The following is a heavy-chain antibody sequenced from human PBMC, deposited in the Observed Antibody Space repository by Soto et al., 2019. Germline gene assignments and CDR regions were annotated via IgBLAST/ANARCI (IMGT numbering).Heavy chain of an antibody. CDR1: GGSISGSRFH. Sequence: SETLSLTCNVSGGSISGSRFHWAWIRQTPGKGLQWIGQINHSGSANYNPSLKSRVTISVHTSSSQFSLELSSVTAADTAVYYCARGLISGSHYSGGWYYFDSWGQGTQVTVSS. CDR3: ARGLISGSHYSGGWYYFDS. J-gene: IGHJ4*02. D-gene: IGHD1-26*01. V-gene: IGHV4-34*01. CDR2: INHSGSA.